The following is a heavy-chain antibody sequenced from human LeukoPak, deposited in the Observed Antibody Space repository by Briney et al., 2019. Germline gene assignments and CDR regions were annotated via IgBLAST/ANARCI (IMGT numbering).Heavy chain of an antibody. V-gene: IGHV4-31*03. CDR2: IYYSGST. Sequence: SETLSLTCTVSGGSISSGGYYWSWIRQHPGKGLEWIGYIYYSGSTYYNPSLKSRVTISVDTSKNQFSLKLSSVTAADTAVYYCAREGYCSGGSCDNWFDPWGQGTLVTVSS. CDR1: GGSISSGGYY. CDR3: AREGYCSGGSCDNWFDP. J-gene: IGHJ5*02. D-gene: IGHD2-15*01.